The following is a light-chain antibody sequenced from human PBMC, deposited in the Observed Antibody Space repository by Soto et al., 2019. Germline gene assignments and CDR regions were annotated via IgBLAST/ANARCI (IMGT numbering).Light chain of an antibody. CDR1: SGHSSYA. CDR2: LNSDGSH. Sequence: QPVLTQSPSASASLGASVKLTCTLSSGHSSYAIAWHQQQPEKGPRHLMKLNSDGSHSKGDGIPDRFSGSSSGAERYLTISSLQSEEEADYYCQTLGNGPAVFGGGTQLTVL. V-gene: IGLV4-69*01. CDR3: QTLGNGPAV. J-gene: IGLJ7*01.